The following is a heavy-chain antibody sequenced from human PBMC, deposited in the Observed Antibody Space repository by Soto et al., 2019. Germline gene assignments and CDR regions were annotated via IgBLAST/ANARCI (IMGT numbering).Heavy chain of an antibody. D-gene: IGHD2-15*01. CDR3: PGGGLSNRWTEALDV. V-gene: IGHV3-30-3*01. CDR1: GFTFSSYA. CDR2: ISHDESNR. J-gene: IGHJ6*02. Sequence: QVQLVESGGGVVQPGRSLRLSCAASGFTFSSYAMHWVRQAPGRGLEWVAFISHDESNRLYADSVKGRFSISRDNSKNILYLQMSSLRLEDTAVYYCPGGGLSNRWTEALDVWGHGTTVTVSS.